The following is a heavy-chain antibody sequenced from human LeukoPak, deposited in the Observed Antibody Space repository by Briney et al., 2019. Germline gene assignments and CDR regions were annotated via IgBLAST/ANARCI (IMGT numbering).Heavy chain of an antibody. CDR3: ARGDSYGPFDY. D-gene: IGHD5-18*01. J-gene: IGHJ4*02. Sequence: PSETLSLTCTVSGGSISGYYWGWIRQPPGKGLEWIGSIYHSGSTYYNPSLKSQVTISVDTSKNQFSLKLSSVTAADTAVYYCARGDSYGPFDYWGQGTLVTVSS. CDR1: GGSISGYY. V-gene: IGHV4-38-2*02. CDR2: IYHSGST.